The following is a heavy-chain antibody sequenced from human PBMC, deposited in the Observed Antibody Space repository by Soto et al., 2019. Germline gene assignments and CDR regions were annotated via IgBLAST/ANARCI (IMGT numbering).Heavy chain of an antibody. D-gene: IGHD3-16*01. Sequence: ASVKVFCKASGYALTSYYMYWVRQAPGQGLEWMGIINPSGGSTSYAQKFEGRVTMTRDMSTSTVYMELSSLRSADAAVYYWARQIANIWGVLDVWGEGAKATATS. J-gene: IGHJ6*01. V-gene: IGHV1-46*01. CDR3: ARQIANIWGVLDV. CDR1: GYALTSYY. CDR2: INPSGGST.